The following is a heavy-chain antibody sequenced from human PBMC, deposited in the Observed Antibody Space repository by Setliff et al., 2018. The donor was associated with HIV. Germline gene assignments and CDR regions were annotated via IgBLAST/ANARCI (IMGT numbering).Heavy chain of an antibody. V-gene: IGHV3-11*04. D-gene: IGHD4-17*01. J-gene: IGHJ4*02. CDR1: GFRFSVYS. Sequence: PGGSLRLSCAASGFRFSVYSMNWIRQAPGKGLEWISYMTSDEKTISYADSVKGRFTISRDNAGNSLYLQMNNLRAEDTAVYYCARGDGSDSGIYFDSWGQGTLVTVSS. CDR2: MTSDEKTI. CDR3: ARGDGSDSGIYFDS.